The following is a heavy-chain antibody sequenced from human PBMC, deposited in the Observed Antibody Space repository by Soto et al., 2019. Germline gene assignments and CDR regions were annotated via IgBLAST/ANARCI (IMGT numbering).Heavy chain of an antibody. J-gene: IGHJ6*02. V-gene: IGHV3-30*03. CDR1: GFAFSNYG. D-gene: IGHD6-25*01. CDR3: ARGGTYGMDV. Sequence: PEGSLRRSCAASGFAFSNYGRHWVRQAPGKGLEWVATILYGGTNDYYPDSVRGRFTISRDNSKDTLYLQMSSLRREDTAVYFCARGGTYGMDVWGQGTTVTVSS. CDR2: ILYGGTND.